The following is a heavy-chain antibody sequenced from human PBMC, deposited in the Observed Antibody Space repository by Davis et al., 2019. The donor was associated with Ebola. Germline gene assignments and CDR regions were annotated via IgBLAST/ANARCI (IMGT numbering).Heavy chain of an antibody. D-gene: IGHD3-9*01. J-gene: IGHJ6*02. CDR2: MNPNSENT. V-gene: IGHV1-8*01. CDR3: ARGGYFDWLTRWHYYGMDV. Sequence: AASVKVSCKASGYTFTTYDIHWVRQATGQGLEWMGWMNPNSENTGYAQKFQGRVTMTRSTSISTAYMELSSLRSEDTAVYYWARGGYFDWLTRWHYYGMDVWGQGTTVTVSS. CDR1: GYTFTTYD.